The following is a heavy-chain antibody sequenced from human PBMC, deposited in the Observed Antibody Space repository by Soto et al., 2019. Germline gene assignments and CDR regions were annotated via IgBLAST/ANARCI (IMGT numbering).Heavy chain of an antibody. CDR3: ARGPYYDLIWNYYYMDA. V-gene: IGHV4-59*08. CDR1: GGSISGHY. Sequence: QVQLQESGPGLVKPSETLSLSCSVSGGSISGHYWSWVRQTPGKGLEWIGYMYYSGSTNYNPSLKSLVTKSVDTSKNHFSLRLTSVTAADTAVYYCARGPYYDLIWNYYYMDAWGKGTTVTVSS. D-gene: IGHD3-16*01. J-gene: IGHJ6*03. CDR2: MYYSGST.